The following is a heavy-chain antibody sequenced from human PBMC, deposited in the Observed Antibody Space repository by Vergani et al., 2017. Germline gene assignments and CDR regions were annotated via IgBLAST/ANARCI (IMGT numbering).Heavy chain of an antibody. Sequence: DVHLAESGGGFFQPGGSLRLSCSASGFSFNSYWMHWVRQVPGKGLLWVSPIKSDGSITAYADSVKGRFTITRDNAQNTLYLQMNSLRAEDTGVYYCARDRYYLGSGSYPYFYYYGLDVWGQGTAVTVSS. V-gene: IGHV3-74*03. CDR2: IKSDGSIT. D-gene: IGHD3-10*01. CDR3: ARDRYYLGSGSYPYFYYYGLDV. CDR1: GFSFNSYW. J-gene: IGHJ6*02.